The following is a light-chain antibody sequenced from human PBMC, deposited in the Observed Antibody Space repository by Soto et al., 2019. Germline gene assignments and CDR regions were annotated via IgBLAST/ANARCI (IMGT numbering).Light chain of an antibody. CDR1: SSDVGGQNA. CDR2: DVS. J-gene: IGLJ2*01. V-gene: IGLV2-23*02. CDR3: CSYAGSSTVV. Sequence: QSVLTQPASVSGSPGQSITISCTGTSSDVGGQNAVSWYQQHPGKAPKFIIYDVSKRPSGVSSRFSGSKSGNTASLTISGLQAEDEADYYCCSYAGSSTVVFGGGTK.